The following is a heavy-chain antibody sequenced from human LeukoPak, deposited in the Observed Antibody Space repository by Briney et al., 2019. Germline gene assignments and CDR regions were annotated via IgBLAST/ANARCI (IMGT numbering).Heavy chain of an antibody. D-gene: IGHD3-22*01. CDR3: ARDRYCYDSSGYPDSL. CDR1: GGSVSSGSYY. J-gene: IGHJ3*01. CDR2: IYYSGST. Sequence: PSETLSLTCTVSGGSVSSGSYYWSWIRQPPGKGLEWIGYIYYSGSTNYNPSLKSRVTISVDTSKNQFSLKLSSVTAADTAVYYCARDRYCYDSSGYPDSLWGQGTMVTVSS. V-gene: IGHV4-61*01.